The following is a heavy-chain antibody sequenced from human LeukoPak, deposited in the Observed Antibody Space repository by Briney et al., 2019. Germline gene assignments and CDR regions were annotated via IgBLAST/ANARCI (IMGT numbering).Heavy chain of an antibody. D-gene: IGHD5-12*01. CDR1: GFTFSNYW. CDR3: ARDRGYSGYDTFFDY. J-gene: IGHJ4*02. CDR2: INPDGSTT. V-gene: IGHV3-74*01. Sequence: AGGSLRLSCAASGFTFSNYWMHWVRQDPGKGLVWVSFINPDGSTTNYADSVKGRFTISRDNAKNALYLQMNSLRAEDTAVYYCARDRGYSGYDTFFDYWGQGTLVTVSS.